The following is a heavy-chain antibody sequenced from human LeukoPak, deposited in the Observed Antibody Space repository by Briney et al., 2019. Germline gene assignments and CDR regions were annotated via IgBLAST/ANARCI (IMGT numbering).Heavy chain of an antibody. J-gene: IGHJ4*02. CDR3: AKVTALVKGFDY. CDR2: ISGSGGST. CDR1: GFTFSSYA. Sequence: QPGGSLRLSCAASGFTFSSYAMSWARQAPGKGLEWASAISGSGGSTYYADSVKGRFTISRDNSKNTLYLQMNSLRAEDTAVYYCAKVTALVKGFDYWGQGTLVTVSS. V-gene: IGHV3-23*01. D-gene: IGHD6-13*01.